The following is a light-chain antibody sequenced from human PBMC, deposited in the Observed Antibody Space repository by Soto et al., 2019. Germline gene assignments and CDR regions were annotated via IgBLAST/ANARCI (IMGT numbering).Light chain of an antibody. Sequence: QSVLTQPASVSGSPGQSITISCTGTSSDVGSHNLVSWYQQHPGKAPKLMISEDTKRPSGVSNRFSGSKSGNMASLTISGLQAEDEADYYCAAWDDALSGHVFGSGTKLTVL. CDR1: SSDVGSHNL. V-gene: IGLV2-23*01. CDR3: AAWDDALSGHV. J-gene: IGLJ1*01. CDR2: EDT.